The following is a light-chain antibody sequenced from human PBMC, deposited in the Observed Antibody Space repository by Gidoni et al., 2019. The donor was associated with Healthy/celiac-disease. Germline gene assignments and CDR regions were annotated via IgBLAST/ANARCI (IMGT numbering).Light chain of an antibody. CDR1: SLRSYY. CDR3: NSRDSSGNHLV. J-gene: IGLJ2*01. Sequence: SELTQDPAVSVALGQTVRITCQGDSLRSYYASWYQQKPGQAPVLVIYGKNNRPSGIPDRFSGSSSGNTASLTITGAQAEDEADYYCNSRDSSGNHLVFGGGTKLTVL. V-gene: IGLV3-19*01. CDR2: GKN.